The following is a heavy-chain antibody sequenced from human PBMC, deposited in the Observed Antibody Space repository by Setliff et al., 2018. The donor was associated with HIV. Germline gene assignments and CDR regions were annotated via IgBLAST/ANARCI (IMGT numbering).Heavy chain of an antibody. V-gene: IGHV4-59*01. Sequence: SETLSLTCAVYGGSFSGSYWSWIRQPPGKGLEWIGYIYYSGSTNYNPSLKSRVAISVDTSKNQFSLKLRSVTAADTAVYYCARGTGVGAAPYFDFWGQGTLVTVSS. CDR1: GGSFSGSY. CDR3: ARGTGVGAAPYFDF. D-gene: IGHD1-26*01. J-gene: IGHJ4*02. CDR2: IYYSGST.